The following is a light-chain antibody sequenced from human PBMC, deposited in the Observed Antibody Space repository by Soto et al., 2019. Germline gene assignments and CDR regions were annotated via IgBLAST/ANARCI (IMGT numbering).Light chain of an antibody. Sequence: VLSQSPAILSLSPGERATLSCRASQSVPSTNFAWYQQKAGQPPRLLISGTSNRATGIPDRFSGSGSGTDFTLTISRLEPEDFAVYFCQQFGNSPWTFGQGTKVEI. J-gene: IGKJ1*01. CDR2: GTS. CDR3: QQFGNSPWT. CDR1: QSVPSTN. V-gene: IGKV3-20*01.